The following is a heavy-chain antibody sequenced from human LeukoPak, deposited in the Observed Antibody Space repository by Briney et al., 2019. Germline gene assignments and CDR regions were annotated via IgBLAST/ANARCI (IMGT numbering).Heavy chain of an antibody. D-gene: IGHD6-13*01. CDR2: IYHSGST. CDR1: GGSISRGGYS. CDR3: ARVRYRYSSSWYLTQNWFDP. Sequence: SQTLSLTCAVSGGSISRGGYSWSWIRQPPGKGLEWIGYIYHSGSTYYNPSLKSRVTISVDRSKNQSSLKLSSVTAADTAVYYCARVRYRYSSSWYLTQNWFDPWGQGTLVTVSS. J-gene: IGHJ5*02. V-gene: IGHV4-30-2*01.